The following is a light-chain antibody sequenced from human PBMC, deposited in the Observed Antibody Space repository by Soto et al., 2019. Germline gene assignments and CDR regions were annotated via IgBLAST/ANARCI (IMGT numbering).Light chain of an antibody. CDR2: DAS. Sequence: DIQMTQSPSSLSASVGDRVTITCRASQSVSSDLNWYQQKQGKAPNLLIYDASTLHSGVPSRFSGGGSGTDFTLTISSLQPEDFATYYCQQVNVYPSTFGGGTKVDIK. V-gene: IGKV1-39*01. CDR3: QQVNVYPST. J-gene: IGKJ4*01. CDR1: QSVSSD.